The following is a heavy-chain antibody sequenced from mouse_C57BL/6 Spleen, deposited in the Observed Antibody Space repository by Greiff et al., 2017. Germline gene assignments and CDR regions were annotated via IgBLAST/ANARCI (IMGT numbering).Heavy chain of an antibody. V-gene: IGHV1-69*01. CDR2: IDPSDSYT. CDR3: ARTRGDYHSAWFAY. CDR1: GYTFTSYW. D-gene: IGHD2-4*01. Sequence: VQLQQPGAELVMPGASVKLSCKASGYTFTSYWMHWVKQRPGQGLEWIGEIDPSDSYTNYNQKFKGKATLTVDKSSSTAYMQRSSVTSEDSAVYYCARTRGDYHSAWFAYWGQGTMVTVSA. J-gene: IGHJ3*01.